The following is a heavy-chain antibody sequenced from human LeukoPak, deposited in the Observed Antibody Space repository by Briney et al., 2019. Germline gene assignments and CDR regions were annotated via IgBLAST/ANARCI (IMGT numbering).Heavy chain of an antibody. CDR1: GFTFSSYE. D-gene: IGHD6-19*01. Sequence: RGSLRLSCAASGFTFSSYEMNWVRQAPGKGLEWVSYISSSGSTIYYADSAKGRFTISRDNAKNSLYLQMNSLRAEDTAVYYCASPPPSYSSGWYQRYWGQGTLVTVSS. J-gene: IGHJ4*02. CDR3: ASPPPSYSSGWYQRY. CDR2: ISSSGSTI. V-gene: IGHV3-48*03.